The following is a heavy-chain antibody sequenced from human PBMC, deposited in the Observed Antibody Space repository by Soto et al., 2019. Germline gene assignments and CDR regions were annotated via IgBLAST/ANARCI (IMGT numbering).Heavy chain of an antibody. D-gene: IGHD6-13*01. J-gene: IGHJ6*02. CDR3: IWQQDYYYGRSV. Sequence: PSETLSLTCAVSGGSISSGGYSWSWIRQPPGKGLEWIGYIYHSGSTYYNPSLKSRVTISVDRSKNQFSLKLSSVTAADTGIYYCIWQQDYYYGRSVWGQGTTVTVSS. CDR2: IYHSGST. V-gene: IGHV4-30-2*01. CDR1: GGSISSGGYS.